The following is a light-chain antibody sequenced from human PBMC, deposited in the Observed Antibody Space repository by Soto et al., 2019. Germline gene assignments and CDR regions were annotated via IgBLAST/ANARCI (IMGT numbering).Light chain of an antibody. CDR2: GAS. Sequence: EIVLTQSPGTLSLSPGERATLSCRASQSVSSSQLVWYYQKPGQVPRLLISGASNRGAGVPDRFSASGSGTDFTLTISGLEPEDFAVYYCQHYGTSPPYTFGQGTKLEIK. V-gene: IGKV3-20*01. CDR1: QSVSSSQ. J-gene: IGKJ2*01. CDR3: QHYGTSPPYT.